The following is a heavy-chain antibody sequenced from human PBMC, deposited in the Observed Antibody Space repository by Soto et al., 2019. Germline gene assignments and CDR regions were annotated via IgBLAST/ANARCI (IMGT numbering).Heavy chain of an antibody. CDR1: GGSFSGYY. CDR2: INHSGST. CDR3: ANRRAYCSGGSCSAFRY. J-gene: IGHJ4*02. V-gene: IGHV4-34*01. D-gene: IGHD2-15*01. Sequence: PSETLSLTCAVYGGSFSGYYWSWIRQPPGKGLEWIGEINHSGSTNYNPSLKSRVTISVDTSKNQFSLKLSSVTAADTAVYYCANRRAYCSGGSCSAFRYWGQGTLVTVSS.